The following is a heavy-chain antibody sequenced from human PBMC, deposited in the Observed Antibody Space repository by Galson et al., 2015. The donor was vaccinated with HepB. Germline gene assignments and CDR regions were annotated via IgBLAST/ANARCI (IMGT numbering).Heavy chain of an antibody. CDR2: ISSSSSYI. V-gene: IGHV3-21*01. CDR3: ARGVAVAGTVVDY. J-gene: IGHJ4*02. CDR1: GFTFSSYS. D-gene: IGHD6-19*01. Sequence: SLRLSCAASGFTFSSYSMNWVRQAPGKGLEWVSSISSSSSYIYYADSVKGRFTISRDNAKNSLYLQMNSLRAEDTAVYYCARGVAVAGTVVDYWGQGTLVTVSS.